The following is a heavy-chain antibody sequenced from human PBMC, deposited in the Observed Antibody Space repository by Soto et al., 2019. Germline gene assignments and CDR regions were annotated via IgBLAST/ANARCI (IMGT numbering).Heavy chain of an antibody. Sequence: QVQLQQWGAGLLKPSETLSLTCAVYGGSFSGYYWSWIRQPPGKGLEWIGEINHSGSTNYNPSLKSRVTISVDTSKNQFSLKLSSVTAAATAVYYRARGPYGDYRGRGFDWFDPWGQGTLVTVSS. CDR1: GGSFSGYY. CDR3: ARGPYGDYRGRGFDWFDP. J-gene: IGHJ5*02. CDR2: INHSGST. V-gene: IGHV4-34*01. D-gene: IGHD4-17*01.